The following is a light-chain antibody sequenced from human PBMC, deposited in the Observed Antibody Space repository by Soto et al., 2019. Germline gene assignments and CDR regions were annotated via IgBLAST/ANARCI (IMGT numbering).Light chain of an antibody. CDR3: QQYGSSLPIT. CDR2: DAS. CDR1: QSVRSTY. J-gene: IGKJ5*01. V-gene: IGKV3-20*01. Sequence: EIVLTQSPGTLSLSPGDRATLSCRASQSVRSTYLAWYQQKPCQAPRLLIYDASSRATGIPDRFSGSGSGTDFTLTISRLEPEDCAVYYCQQYGSSLPITFGHGTRLEI.